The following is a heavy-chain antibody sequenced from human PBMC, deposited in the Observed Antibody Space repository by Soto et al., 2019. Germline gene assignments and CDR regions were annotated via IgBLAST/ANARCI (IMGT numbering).Heavy chain of an antibody. Sequence: SETLSLTCTVSGGSISRYYWSWIRQPPGKGLEWIGYIYNSGSTNYNPSLKSRVTISIDTSKNQFSLKLNSVTAADTAMYYCARGTFIALAGTGNYYYGMDVWGQGTTVTVSS. V-gene: IGHV4-59*01. CDR2: IYNSGST. CDR1: GGSISRYY. J-gene: IGHJ6*02. D-gene: IGHD6-19*01. CDR3: ARGTFIALAGTGNYYYGMDV.